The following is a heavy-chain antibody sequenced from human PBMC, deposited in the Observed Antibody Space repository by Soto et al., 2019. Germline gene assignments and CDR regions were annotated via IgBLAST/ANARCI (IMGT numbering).Heavy chain of an antibody. CDR1: GGSINSSIDQ. Sequence: SETLSLTCTVSGGSINSSIDQWAWIREPPGTGLEWIGTIFHSGSTYSNPSLRSRVLMSLDKSKNQFSLRLNSVTAADTAIYYCARKYFDTTLYYIDYWRQGIPVTVSS. D-gene: IGHD3-22*01. V-gene: IGHV4-39*07. CDR3: ARKYFDTTLYYIDY. CDR2: IFHSGST. J-gene: IGHJ4*02.